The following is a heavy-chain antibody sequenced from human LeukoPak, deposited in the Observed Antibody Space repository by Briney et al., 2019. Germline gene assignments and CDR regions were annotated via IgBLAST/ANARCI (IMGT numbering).Heavy chain of an antibody. CDR1: GYTLTSYY. D-gene: IGHD4-23*01. CDR2: INPSGGSK. V-gene: IGHV1-46*01. J-gene: IGHJ3*02. Sequence: ASVKVSCKASGYTLTSYYMHWVRQAPGQGLEWMGIINPSGGSKSYAQKFQGRVTMTRDMSTSTVYMELSSLRSEDTAVYYCAGNYGGNSRAFDIWGQGTMVTVSS. CDR3: AGNYGGNSRAFDI.